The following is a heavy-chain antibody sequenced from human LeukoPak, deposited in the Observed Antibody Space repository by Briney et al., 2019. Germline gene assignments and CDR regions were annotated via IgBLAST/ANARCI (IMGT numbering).Heavy chain of an antibody. D-gene: IGHD3-10*01. J-gene: IGHJ6*02. CDR1: GFTFSSYS. CDR3: ARDLGDYYGMDV. V-gene: IGHV3-21*01. Sequence: GGSLRLSCAASGFTFSSYSMNWVRQAPGKGLEWVSSISSSSSYIYYADSVEGRFTISRDNAKNSLYLQMNSLRAEDTAVYYCARDLGDYYGMDVWGQGTTVTVSS. CDR2: ISSSSSYI.